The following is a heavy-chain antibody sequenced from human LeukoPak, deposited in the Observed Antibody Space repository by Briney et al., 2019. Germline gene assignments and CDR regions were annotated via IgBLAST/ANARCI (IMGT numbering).Heavy chain of an antibody. J-gene: IGHJ6*03. V-gene: IGHV1-69*05. Sequence: ATVNVSCKASGGTFSSYAISWVRQAPGQGLEWMGGIIPIFGTANYAQKFQGSVTIATDESTSTAYMELSSLRSEDTAVYYCARGSQWELPNYYYYMDVWGKGTTVTVSS. CDR1: GGTFSSYA. D-gene: IGHD1-26*01. CDR3: ARGSQWELPNYYYYMDV. CDR2: IIPIFGTA.